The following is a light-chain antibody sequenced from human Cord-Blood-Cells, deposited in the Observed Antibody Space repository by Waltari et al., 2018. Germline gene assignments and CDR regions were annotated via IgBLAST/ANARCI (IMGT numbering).Light chain of an antibody. CDR2: AAS. J-gene: IGKJ2*01. CDR3: QHSYSTPYT. CDR1: QSISSY. V-gene: IGKV1-39*01. Sequence: DIQMTQSPSSLSASVGDRVTITCRASQSISSYLNWYQQKPGKAPNLLIYAASILQSGVPSRFSGSGSGTDFTLTISSLQPEDFATYYCQHSYSTPYTFGQGTKLEIK.